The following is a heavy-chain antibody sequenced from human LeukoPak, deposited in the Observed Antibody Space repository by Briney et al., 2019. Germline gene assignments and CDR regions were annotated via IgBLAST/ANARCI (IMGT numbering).Heavy chain of an antibody. CDR1: GYTFTGYY. D-gene: IGHD5-12*01. V-gene: IGHV1-2*02. J-gene: IGHJ4*02. CDR3: SRVPGYSGYGLPFDF. CDR2: INPNTGGT. Sequence: ASVKVSCKTSGYTFTGYYMHWVRQAPGQGLEWMVWINPNTGGTNYVQKFQGRVTMTRDTSISTAYMELSRLTSDDTGVYYCSRVPGYSGYGLPFDFWGQGTLVTVSS.